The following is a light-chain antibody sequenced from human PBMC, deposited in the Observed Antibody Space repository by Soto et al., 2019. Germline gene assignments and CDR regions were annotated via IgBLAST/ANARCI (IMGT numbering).Light chain of an antibody. Sequence: QSALTQPASVSGSPGQSVTISWTGSSSDVGTYDLVSWYQQHPGKAPKILIYEGTKRPSGVSNRFSGSKSGNTASLTISGLQAEDEADYYCTSYTTTSTYVFGTGTKLTAL. CDR1: SSDVGTYDL. V-gene: IGLV2-14*02. CDR2: EGT. CDR3: TSYTTTSTYV. J-gene: IGLJ1*01.